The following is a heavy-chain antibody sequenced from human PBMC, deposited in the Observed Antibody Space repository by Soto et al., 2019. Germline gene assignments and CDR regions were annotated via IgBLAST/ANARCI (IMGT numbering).Heavy chain of an antibody. CDR1: GGTFSSYA. Sequence: VASVKVSCKASGGTFSSYAISWVRQAPGQGLEWMGGIIPIFGTANYAQKFQGRVTITADESTSTAYMELSSLRSEDTAVYYCAVCGYSNPDASGSAPNGYYGMDVWGQGTTVTVSS. J-gene: IGHJ6*02. D-gene: IGHD4-4*01. V-gene: IGHV1-69*13. CDR2: IIPIFGTA. CDR3: AVCGYSNPDASGSAPNGYYGMDV.